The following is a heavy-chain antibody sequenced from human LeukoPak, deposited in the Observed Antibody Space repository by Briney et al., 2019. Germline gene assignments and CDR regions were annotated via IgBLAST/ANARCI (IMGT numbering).Heavy chain of an antibody. D-gene: IGHD3-3*01. CDR2: IKSKTDGGTT. V-gene: IGHV3-15*01. Sequence: GGSLRLSCAASGFTFGNAWMSWVRQAPGKGQEWVGRIKSKTDGGTTDYAAPVKGRFTISRDDSKNTLYLQMNSLKTEDTAVYYCTTYDFWSGYAFDYWGQGTLVTVSS. CDR3: TTYDFWSGYAFDY. J-gene: IGHJ4*02. CDR1: GFTFGNAW.